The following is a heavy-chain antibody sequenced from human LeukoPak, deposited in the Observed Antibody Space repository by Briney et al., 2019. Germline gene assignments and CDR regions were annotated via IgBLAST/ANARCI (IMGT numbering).Heavy chain of an antibody. CDR2: IYYSGST. CDR1: GGSISSYY. Sequence: SETLSLTCTVSGGSISSYYWSWIRQPPGKGLEWIGYIYYSGSTNYNPSLNGRVTISLDTSKNQFSLRLNSVTAADTAVYYCARGGASSRYFDYWGQGTLVTVSS. J-gene: IGHJ4*02. D-gene: IGHD1-26*01. V-gene: IGHV4-59*12. CDR3: ARGGASSRYFDY.